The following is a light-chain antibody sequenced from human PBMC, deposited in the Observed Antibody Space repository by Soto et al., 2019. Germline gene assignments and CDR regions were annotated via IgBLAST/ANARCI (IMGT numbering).Light chain of an antibody. Sequence: DVQMTQSPSSLSASVGDRVTITCRASQSISNYLNWYQQKPGKAPKLLIYAASSLQSGVPSRFSGSGSGTDFTLTISSLQPEDFATYYCQQSDAKPFTFGPGTKVDIK. CDR2: AAS. CDR3: QQSDAKPFT. CDR1: QSISNY. V-gene: IGKV1-39*01. J-gene: IGKJ3*01.